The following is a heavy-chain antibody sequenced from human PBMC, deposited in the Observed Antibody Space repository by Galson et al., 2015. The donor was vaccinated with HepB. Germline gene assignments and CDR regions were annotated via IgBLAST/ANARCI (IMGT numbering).Heavy chain of an antibody. CDR3: AGAFGRIMITFGGVIDNDY. Sequence: SLRLSCAASGFTFSSYAMNWVRQAPGKGLEWVSAISGSGGSTYYADSVKGRFTISRDNSKNTLYLQMNSLRAEDTAVYYCAGAFGRIMITFGGVIDNDYWGQGTLVTVSS. J-gene: IGHJ4*02. D-gene: IGHD3-16*02. V-gene: IGHV3-23*01. CDR2: ISGSGGST. CDR1: GFTFSSYA.